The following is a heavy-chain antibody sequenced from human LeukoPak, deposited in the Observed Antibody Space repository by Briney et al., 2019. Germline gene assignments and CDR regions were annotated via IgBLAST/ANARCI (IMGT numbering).Heavy chain of an antibody. CDR1: GGSISNYY. CDR3: ARGAVERAAAGIYYYYYYGMDV. V-gene: IGHV4-59*12. CDR2: IYYSGST. Sequence: SETLSLTCTVSGGSISNYYWSWIRQPPGKGLEWIGYIYYSGSTSYNPSLKSRVTISVDTSKNQFSLKLSSVTAADTAVYYCARGAVERAAAGIYYYYYYGMDVWGQGTTVTVSS. J-gene: IGHJ6*02. D-gene: IGHD6-13*01.